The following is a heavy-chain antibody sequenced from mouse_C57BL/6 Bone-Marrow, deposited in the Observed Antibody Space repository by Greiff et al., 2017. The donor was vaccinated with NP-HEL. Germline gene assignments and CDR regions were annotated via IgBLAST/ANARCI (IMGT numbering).Heavy chain of an antibody. CDR1: GFTFSDYG. CDR3: ATLLLRYVDD. CDR2: ISSGSSTI. J-gene: IGHJ2*01. D-gene: IGHD1-1*01. V-gene: IGHV5-17*01. Sequence: EVKLMESGGGLVKPGGSLKLSCAASGFTFSDYGMHWVRQAPEKGLEWVAYISSGSSTIYYADTVKGRFTISRDNAKNTLFLQMTSLRSEDTAMYYCATLLLRYVDDWGQGTTLTVSS.